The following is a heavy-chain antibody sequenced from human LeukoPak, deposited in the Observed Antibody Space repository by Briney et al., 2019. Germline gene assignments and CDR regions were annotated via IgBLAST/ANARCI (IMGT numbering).Heavy chain of an antibody. CDR2: INPNSGGT. Sequence: GASVKVSCKASGYTFTSYGISWVRQAPGQGLEWMGWINPNSGGTNYAQKFQGRVTMTRDTSISTAYMELSRLRSDDTAVYYCAPLTQMRGYFQHWGQGTLVTVSS. D-gene: IGHD3-16*01. CDR1: GYTFTSYG. J-gene: IGHJ1*01. V-gene: IGHV1-2*02. CDR3: APLTQMRGYFQH.